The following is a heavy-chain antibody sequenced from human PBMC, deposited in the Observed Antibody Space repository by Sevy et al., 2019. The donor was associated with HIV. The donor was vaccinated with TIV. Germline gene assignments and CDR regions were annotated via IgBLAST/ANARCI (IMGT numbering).Heavy chain of an antibody. Sequence: GGSLRLSCTTSGFTLGDYAMSWVRQAPGKGLEWVGFMRSKACAGTTDYAASVQGRFTISTDDSKATARLQMNSLRTEDTGVYYCVRSRLLGYTAMIPDYWGQGTLVTVSS. CDR1: GFTLGDYA. D-gene: IGHD5-18*01. J-gene: IGHJ4*02. CDR3: VRSRLLGYTAMIPDY. CDR2: MRSKACAGTT. V-gene: IGHV3-49*04.